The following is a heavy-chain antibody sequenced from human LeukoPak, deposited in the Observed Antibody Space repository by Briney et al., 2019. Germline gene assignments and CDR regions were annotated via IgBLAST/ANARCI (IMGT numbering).Heavy chain of an antibody. CDR3: ARGPSSGWDFYYYYYMDV. D-gene: IGHD6-19*01. CDR2: IYPGDSDT. J-gene: IGHJ6*03. Sequence: RGESLKISCKGSGYSFTSYWIGWVRQMPGNGLEWMVIIYPGDSDTRYSPSFQGQVTISADKSISTAYLQWSSLKASDTAMYYCARGPSSGWDFYYYYYMDVWGKGTTVTVSS. CDR1: GYSFTSYW. V-gene: IGHV5-51*01.